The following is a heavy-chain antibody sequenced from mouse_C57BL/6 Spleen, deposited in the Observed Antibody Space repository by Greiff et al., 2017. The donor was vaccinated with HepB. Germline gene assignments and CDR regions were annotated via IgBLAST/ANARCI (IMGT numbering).Heavy chain of an antibody. CDR3: ARSTGTWWYFDV. CDR1: GYAFSSYW. CDR2: IYPGDGDT. Sequence: VQLVESGAELVKPGASVKISCKASGYAFSSYWMNWVKQRPGKGLEWIGQIYPGDGDTNYNGKFKGKATLTADKSSSTAYMQLSRLTSEDSAVYFCARSTGTWWYFDVWGTGTTVTVSS. D-gene: IGHD4-1*01. V-gene: IGHV1-80*01. J-gene: IGHJ1*03.